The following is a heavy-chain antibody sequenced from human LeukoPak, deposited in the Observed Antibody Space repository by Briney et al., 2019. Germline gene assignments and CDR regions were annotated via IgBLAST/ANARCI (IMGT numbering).Heavy chain of an antibody. D-gene: IGHD3-10*01. Sequence: SETLSLTCTVSGGSISSYYWSWIRQPPGKGLEWIGYIYYSGSTNYNPSLKSRVTISVDTSKNQFSLKLSSVTAADTAVYYCARGRFRDAFDIWGQGTMVIVSS. CDR1: GGSISSYY. CDR2: IYYSGST. J-gene: IGHJ3*02. V-gene: IGHV4-59*01. CDR3: ARGRFRDAFDI.